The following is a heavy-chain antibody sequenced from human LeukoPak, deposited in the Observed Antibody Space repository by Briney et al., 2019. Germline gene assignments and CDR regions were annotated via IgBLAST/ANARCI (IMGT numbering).Heavy chain of an antibody. Sequence: ASVKVSCKASGGTFSSYAISWVRQAPGQGLEWMGRIIPILGIANYAQKSQGRVTITADKSTSTAYMELSSLRSEDTAVYYCASRITVIDAFDIWGQGTMVTVSS. CDR3: ASRITVIDAFDI. CDR1: GGTFSSYA. CDR2: IIPILGIA. V-gene: IGHV1-69*04. D-gene: IGHD4-17*01. J-gene: IGHJ3*02.